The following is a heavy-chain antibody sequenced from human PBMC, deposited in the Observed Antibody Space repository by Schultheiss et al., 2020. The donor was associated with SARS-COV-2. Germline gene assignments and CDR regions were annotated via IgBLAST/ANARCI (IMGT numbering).Heavy chain of an antibody. CDR2: IKSKTDGGTT. D-gene: IGHD6-13*01. V-gene: IGHV3-15*01. CDR3: TTDLDLYSSRAMKDPFDY. J-gene: IGHJ4*02. Sequence: GESLKISCAASGFTFSTYEMNWVRQAPGKGLEWVGRIKSKTDGGTTDYAAPVKGRFTISRDDSKNTLYLQMNSLKTEDTAVYYCTTDLDLYSSRAMKDPFDYWGQGTLVTVSS. CDR1: GFTFSTYE.